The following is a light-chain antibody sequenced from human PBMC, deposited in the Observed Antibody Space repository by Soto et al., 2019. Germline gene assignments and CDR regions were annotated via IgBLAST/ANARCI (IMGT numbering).Light chain of an antibody. V-gene: IGKV1-5*01. CDR3: HQYDSYWT. Sequence: DIQMTQSPSTLSASVGDRVTITCRASRSISSWLAWYQQKPGKAPKLLIYDASSLESGVPSRLSGSGSGTEFTLTISSLQPDDFANYYCHQYDSYWTFGQGTKVEIK. CDR1: RSISSW. CDR2: DAS. J-gene: IGKJ1*01.